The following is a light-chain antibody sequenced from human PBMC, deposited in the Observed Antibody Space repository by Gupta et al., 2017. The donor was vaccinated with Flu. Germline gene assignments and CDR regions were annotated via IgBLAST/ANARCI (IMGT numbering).Light chain of an antibody. CDR3: ATWDDSLNGPV. J-gene: IGLJ2*01. Sequence: QSVLTQSPSASGAPGQRVTIPCSGSSSNIGTNTVNWYQQFPGTAPKLLIYTNDQRPSGVPDRFSGSKSGTSASLAISGLQSEDETEYYCATWDDSLNGPVFGGGTKLTVL. V-gene: IGLV1-44*01. CDR2: TND. CDR1: SSNIGTNT.